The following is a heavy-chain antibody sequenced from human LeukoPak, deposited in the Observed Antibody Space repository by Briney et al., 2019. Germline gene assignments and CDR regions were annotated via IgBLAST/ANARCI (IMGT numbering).Heavy chain of an antibody. CDR3: ARRAGYSSSWYSAFDI. Sequence: SETLSLTCAVYGGSFGGYYWSWIRQPPGKGLEWIGEINHSGSTNYNPSLKSRVTISVDTSKNQFSLKLSSVTAADTAVYYCARRAGYSSSWYSAFDIWGQGTMVTVSS. V-gene: IGHV4-34*01. J-gene: IGHJ3*02. CDR1: GGSFGGYY. CDR2: INHSGST. D-gene: IGHD6-13*01.